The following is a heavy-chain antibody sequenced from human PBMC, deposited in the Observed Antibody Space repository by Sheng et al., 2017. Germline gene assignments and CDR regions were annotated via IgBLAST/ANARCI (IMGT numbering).Heavy chain of an antibody. J-gene: IGHJ4*02. V-gene: IGHV4-34*01. D-gene: IGHD4-17*01. CDR2: INHSGST. CDR3: ARRLRIRDFDY. Sequence: QVQLQQWGAGLLKPSETLSLTCAVYGGSFSGYYWSWIRQPPGKGLEWIGEINHSGSTNYNPSLKSRVTISVDTSKNQFSLKLSSVTAADTAVYYCARRLRIRDFDYWGQGTLVTVSS. CDR1: GGSFSGYY.